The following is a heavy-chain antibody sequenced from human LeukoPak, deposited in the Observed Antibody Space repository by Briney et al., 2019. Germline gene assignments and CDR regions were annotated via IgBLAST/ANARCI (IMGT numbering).Heavy chain of an antibody. CDR1: GGTFSSYA. D-gene: IGHD3-10*01. J-gene: IGHJ4*02. CDR3: ARDLVRGVPLDY. Sequence: SVKVSCKASGGTFSSYAISWVRQAPGQGLEWMGGIIPIFGTANYAQKFQGRVTITADESTSTAYMELSSLRSEDTAVYYCARDLVRGVPLDYWGQGTLVTVSS. V-gene: IGHV1-69*13. CDR2: IIPIFGTA.